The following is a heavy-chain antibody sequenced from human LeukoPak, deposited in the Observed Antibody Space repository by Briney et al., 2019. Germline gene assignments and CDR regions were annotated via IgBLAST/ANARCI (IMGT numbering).Heavy chain of an antibody. D-gene: IGHD5-18*01. CDR2: ISYDGSNK. J-gene: IGHJ4*02. Sequence: GRSLRLSCAASGFTFSSYAMHWVRQAPGKGLEWVAVISYDGSNKYYADSVKGRFTISRDNSKNTLYLQMNSLRAEDTAVYYCARALSYSYGSMDFWGQGTLVIVSS. CDR1: GFTFSSYA. V-gene: IGHV3-30*01. CDR3: ARALSYSYGSMDF.